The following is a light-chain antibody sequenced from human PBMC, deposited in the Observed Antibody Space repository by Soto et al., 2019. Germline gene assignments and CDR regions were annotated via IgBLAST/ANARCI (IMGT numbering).Light chain of an antibody. CDR1: QSVTTY. J-gene: IGKJ5*01. Sequence: EIVLTQSPATLSLSPGERATLSCRASQSVTTYLAWCQQKPGQAPRLLIYDASSRATGIPARFSGSGSGTDFTLTIGSLEPEDFAVYYCQQRSNWPPSITFGQGTRLEIK. CDR2: DAS. CDR3: QQRSNWPPSIT. V-gene: IGKV3-11*01.